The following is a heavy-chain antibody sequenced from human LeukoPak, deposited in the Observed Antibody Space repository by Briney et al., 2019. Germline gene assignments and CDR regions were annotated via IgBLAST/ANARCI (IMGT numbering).Heavy chain of an antibody. CDR2: IKSKTDGGTT. D-gene: IGHD2-15*01. Sequence: PGGSLRLSCAASGFTFSNAWMSWVRQAPGKGLEWVGRIKSKTDGGTTDYAAPVIGRFTISRDDSKNTLYLQMNSLKTEDTAVYYCTTGYCSGGSCYQYYFDYWGQGTLVTVSS. CDR3: TTGYCSGGSCYQYYFDY. CDR1: GFTFSNAW. V-gene: IGHV3-15*01. J-gene: IGHJ4*02.